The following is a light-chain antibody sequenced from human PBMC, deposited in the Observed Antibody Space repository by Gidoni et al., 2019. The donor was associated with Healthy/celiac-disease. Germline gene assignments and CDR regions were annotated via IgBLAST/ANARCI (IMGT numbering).Light chain of an antibody. CDR1: ALPTQY. CDR3: QSADSSGTYRWV. CDR2: KDS. V-gene: IGLV3-25*03. J-gene: IGLJ3*02. Sequence: SHELTHPPPVPVSPGQTARITCSGDALPTQYAYWYQQKTGQAPVLVIYKDSERPSGIPERFSGSSSGTTVTLTISGVQAEDEADYYCQSADSSGTYRWVFGGGTKLTVL.